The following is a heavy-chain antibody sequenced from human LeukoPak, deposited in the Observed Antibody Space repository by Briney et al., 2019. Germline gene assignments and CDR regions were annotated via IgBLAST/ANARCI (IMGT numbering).Heavy chain of an antibody. CDR2: IRSDGSDT. D-gene: IGHD4-23*01. CDR3: AKDKGNYYFDY. Sequence: GGSLRLSCVASGIRFSASGMHWVRQAPGKGLEWVAFIRSDGSDTCYPESVEGRFTISRDDSKDTVYLQMNSLRSEDTAIYYCAKDKGNYYFDYWGQGTLVSVSS. J-gene: IGHJ4*02. V-gene: IGHV3-30*02. CDR1: GIRFSASG.